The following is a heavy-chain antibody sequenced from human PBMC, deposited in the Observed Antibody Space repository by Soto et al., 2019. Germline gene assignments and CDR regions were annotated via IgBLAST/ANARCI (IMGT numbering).Heavy chain of an antibody. V-gene: IGHV4-39*01. J-gene: IGHJ6*02. Sequence: ETLSLTCTVSGGSISSSSYYWGWIRQRPGKGLEWIGSIYYSGSTYYNPSLKSRVTISVDTSKNQFSLKLSSVTAADTAVYYCARTITILGVVTGYYYYAMDVWGQGTTVTVSS. D-gene: IGHD3-3*01. CDR1: GGSISSSSYY. CDR3: ARTITILGVVTGYYYYAMDV. CDR2: IYYSGST.